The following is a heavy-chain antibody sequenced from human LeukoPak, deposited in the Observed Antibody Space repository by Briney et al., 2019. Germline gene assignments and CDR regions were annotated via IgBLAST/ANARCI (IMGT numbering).Heavy chain of an antibody. D-gene: IGHD6-6*01. CDR2: IIPIFGTA. Sequence: SVKVSCKASGGTFSSYAISWVRQAPGQGLEWMGRIIPIFGTANYAQKFQGRVTITTDESTSTAYMELSSLRSEDTAEYYCAREAPYSSSPAIEYWGQGTLVTVSS. V-gene: IGHV1-69*05. CDR3: AREAPYSSSPAIEY. J-gene: IGHJ4*02. CDR1: GGTFSSYA.